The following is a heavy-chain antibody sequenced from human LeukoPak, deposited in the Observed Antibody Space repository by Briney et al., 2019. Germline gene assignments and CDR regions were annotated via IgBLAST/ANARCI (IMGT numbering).Heavy chain of an antibody. CDR2: IYYSGST. J-gene: IGHJ4*02. D-gene: IGHD6-13*01. CDR3: ATYSSSASAESN. V-gene: IGHV4-59*08. Sequence: SETLPLTCTVSGGSISNYYWSWIRQPPGKGLEWIGYIYYSGSTNYSPSLKSRVTISVDTSKNQFSLKLSSVTAADTAVYYCATYSSSASAESNWGQGTLVTVSS. CDR1: GGSISNYY.